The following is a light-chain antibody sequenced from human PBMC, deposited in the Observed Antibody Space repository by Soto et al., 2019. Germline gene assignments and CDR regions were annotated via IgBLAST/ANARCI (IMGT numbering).Light chain of an antibody. CDR3: QKYNNAPWT. CDR1: QGISNS. Sequence: DIQMTQSPSSLPASVGDRVTITCRASQGISNSLAWYQQEPGKVPKLLIYAASTLQSGVPSRFSGRGSGTDFTLTISSLQPEDVATYYCQKYNNAPWTFGQATRVEIK. V-gene: IGKV1-27*01. J-gene: IGKJ1*01. CDR2: AAS.